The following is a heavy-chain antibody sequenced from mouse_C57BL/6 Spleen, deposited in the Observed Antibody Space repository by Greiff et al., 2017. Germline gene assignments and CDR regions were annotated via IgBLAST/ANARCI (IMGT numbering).Heavy chain of an antibody. CDR2: ISSGSSTI. V-gene: IGHV5-17*01. CDR3: ARPVSDEDAMDY. CDR1: GFTFSDYG. Sequence: EVQGVESGGGLVKPGGSLKLSCAASGFTFSDYGMHWVRQAPGQGLEWVAYISSGSSTIYYADTVKGRFTISRDNATNTLFLQMTSLRSEDTAMYYCARPVSDEDAMDYWGQGTSVTVSS. J-gene: IGHJ4*01.